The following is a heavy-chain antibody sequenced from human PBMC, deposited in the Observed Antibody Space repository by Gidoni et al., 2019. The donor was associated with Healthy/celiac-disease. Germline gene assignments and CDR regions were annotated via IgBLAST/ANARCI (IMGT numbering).Heavy chain of an antibody. D-gene: IGHD3-22*01. V-gene: IGHV1-3*05. CDR3: AREVGDYYDDHDAFDI. Sequence: QVQLVQSGAEEKKPGASVRVSGRASETPSPTYAMHWVRQAPGQRLEWMGWINAGNGNTKYSQKFQGRVTITRDTSASTAYMELSSLRSEDTAVYYCAREVGDYYDDHDAFDIWGQGTMVTVSS. CDR2: INAGNGNT. J-gene: IGHJ3*02. CDR1: ETPSPTYA.